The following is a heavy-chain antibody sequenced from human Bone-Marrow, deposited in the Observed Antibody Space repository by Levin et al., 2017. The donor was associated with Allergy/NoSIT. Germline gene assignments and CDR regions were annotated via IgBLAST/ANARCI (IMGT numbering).Heavy chain of an antibody. D-gene: IGHD1-26*01. CDR2: ISSGSSYI. CDR1: GFTFSSYS. Sequence: GGSLRLSCAASGFTFSSYSMNWVRQAPGKGLEWVSSISSGSSYIYYADSVKGRFTISRDNAKNSLYLQMNSLRAEDTAVYFCARSKIGYSGTYYSDYWGQGTLVTVSS. CDR3: ARSKIGYSGTYYSDY. V-gene: IGHV3-21*01. J-gene: IGHJ4*02.